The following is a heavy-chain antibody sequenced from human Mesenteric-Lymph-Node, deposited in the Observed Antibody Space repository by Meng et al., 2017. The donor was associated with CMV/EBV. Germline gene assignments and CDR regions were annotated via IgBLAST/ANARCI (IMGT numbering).Heavy chain of an antibody. CDR1: GGSISSSTYY. V-gene: IGHV4-39*07. D-gene: IGHD1-1*01. CDR2: IYYSGYT. CDR3: ARGGVSGVEGYYYYYGMDV. Sequence: SETLSLTCTVSGGSISSSTYYWGLIRQPPGKGLEWIGSIYYSGYTYYNPSLKNRVTISLDMSKNQFSLKLSSVTAGDTAVYYCARGGVSGVEGYYYYYGMDVWGQGTTVTVSS. J-gene: IGHJ6*02.